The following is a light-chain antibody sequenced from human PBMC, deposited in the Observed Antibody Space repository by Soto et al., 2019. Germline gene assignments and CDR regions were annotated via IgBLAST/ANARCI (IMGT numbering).Light chain of an antibody. J-gene: IGKJ4*01. CDR2: GAS. CDR3: QQYGRSPLT. Sequence: IVLTQSPGTLSLSPGERATLSCRASQSVSSSFVAWYQQKPGQAPRLLIYGASSRATGIPDRFSGSGSGKDLTLTISRLEPEDFAVYYCQQYGRSPLTFGRGNKVELK. CDR1: QSVSSSF. V-gene: IGKV3-20*01.